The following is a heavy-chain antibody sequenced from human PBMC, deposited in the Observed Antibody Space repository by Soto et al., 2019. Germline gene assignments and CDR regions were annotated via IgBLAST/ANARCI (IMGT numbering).Heavy chain of an antibody. CDR2: ITDTGGDA. D-gene: IGHD3-10*01. V-gene: IGHV3-23*01. CDR3: ARGSKDSYPGSRIFDF. CDR1: AMHFGIRA. J-gene: IGHJ4*02. Sequence: RRVSRVASAMHFGIRAMIWVRQAPGEGLEGVSTITDTGGDAKYADSVRGRFTISRDNSKKTLYLQMSSLRADDSAVYFCARGSKDSYPGSRIFDFWGRGTLVTVSS.